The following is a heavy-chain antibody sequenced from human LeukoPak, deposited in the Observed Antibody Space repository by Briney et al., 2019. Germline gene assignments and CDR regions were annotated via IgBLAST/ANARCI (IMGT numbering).Heavy chain of an antibody. CDR2: IRNKASGGTT. CDR3: TRDRIMTDF. V-gene: IGHV3-49*04. CDR1: GFTLSTNA. J-gene: IGHJ4*02. Sequence: PGGSLRLSCLTSGFTLSTNAMSWVRQAPGKGLEWVSFIRNKASGGTTEHAASVRGRFTTSRDDSKSIAYLQMNSLKTEDTALYHCTRDRIMTDFWGQGTLVTVSS. D-gene: IGHD2-15*01.